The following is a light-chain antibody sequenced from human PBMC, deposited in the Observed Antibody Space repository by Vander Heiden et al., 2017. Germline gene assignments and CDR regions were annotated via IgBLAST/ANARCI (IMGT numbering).Light chain of an antibody. CDR2: AAS. V-gene: IGKV1-39*01. CDR3: QQSYSTLT. CDR1: QSISSY. Sequence: DIQMTQSPSSLSASVGDRVTITCRASQSISSYLNWYQQKPGKAPKLLIYAASRWQSGVPSRFSGSGYGTDFTLTSSRLQPEDFATYHWQQSYSTLTFGGGTKVEIK. J-gene: IGKJ4*01.